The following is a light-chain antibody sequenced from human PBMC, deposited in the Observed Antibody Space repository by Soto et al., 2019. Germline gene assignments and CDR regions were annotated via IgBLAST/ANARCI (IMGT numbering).Light chain of an antibody. CDR3: QQYNDYSWT. CDR2: KAS. J-gene: IGKJ1*01. CDR1: QSISAW. Sequence: DIQMTHSPSTLSASVGDRVSINCRASQSISAWLAWYQQKPGKAPRLLIYKASTLEIGVPSRFSGSGSGTEFTLTISSLQPDDVATYYCQQYNDYSWTFGQGTKVEIK. V-gene: IGKV1-5*03.